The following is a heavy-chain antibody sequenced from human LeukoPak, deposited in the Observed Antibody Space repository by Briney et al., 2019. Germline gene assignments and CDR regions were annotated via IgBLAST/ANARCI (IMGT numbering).Heavy chain of an antibody. CDR3: AKDLAVVVPAAPFDY. J-gene: IGHJ4*02. V-gene: IGHV3-23*01. Sequence: GGSLRLSCAASGFTFSNAWMNWVRQAPGKGLEWVSAISGSGGSTYYADSVKGRFTISRDNSKNTLYLQMNSLRAEDTAVYYRAKDLAVVVPAAPFDYWGQGTLVTVSS. D-gene: IGHD2-2*01. CDR1: GFTFSNAW. CDR2: ISGSGGST.